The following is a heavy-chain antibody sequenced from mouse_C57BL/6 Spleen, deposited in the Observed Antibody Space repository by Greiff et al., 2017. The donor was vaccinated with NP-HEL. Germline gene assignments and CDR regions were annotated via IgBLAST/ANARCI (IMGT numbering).Heavy chain of an antibody. CDR2: IDPSDSYT. V-gene: IGHV1-69*01. J-gene: IGHJ2*01. D-gene: IGHD2-4*01. Sequence: QVQLQQSGAELVMPGASVKLSCKASGYTFTSYWMHWVKQRPGQGLEWIGEIDPSDSYTNYNQKFKGKSTLTVDKSSSTAYMQLSSLTSEDSAVYYCARWGDYDDYWGQGTTLTVSS. CDR1: GYTFTSYW. CDR3: ARWGDYDDY.